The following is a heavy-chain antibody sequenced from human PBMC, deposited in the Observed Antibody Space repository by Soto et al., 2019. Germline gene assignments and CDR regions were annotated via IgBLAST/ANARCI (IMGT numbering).Heavy chain of an antibody. CDR3: PRDPMFPFPDIVVVVAATGFDY. Sequence: QVQLVESGGGVVQPGRSLRLSCAASGFTFSSYDMHWVRQAAGKWLEWVAVISYDGSNKYYADSVKGRFTISRDNSKNTLYLQMNSLRAEDTAVYYCPRDPMFPFPDIVVVVAATGFDYWGQGTLVTVSS. CDR1: GFTFSSYD. V-gene: IGHV3-30-3*01. D-gene: IGHD2-15*01. J-gene: IGHJ4*02. CDR2: ISYDGSNK.